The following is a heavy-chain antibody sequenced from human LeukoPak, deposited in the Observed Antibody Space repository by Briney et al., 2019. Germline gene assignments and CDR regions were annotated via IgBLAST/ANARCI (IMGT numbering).Heavy chain of an antibody. D-gene: IGHD1-7*01. V-gene: IGHV1-2*06. Sequence: ASVKVSCKASGYTFTGYYMHWVRQAPRQGLEWMGRINPNSGGTNYAQKFQGRVTMTRDTSISTAYMELSRLRSDDTAVYYCARDRRYNWNWSLWYWRQGTLVTVSS. CDR3: ARDRRYNWNWSLWY. CDR1: GYTFTGYY. CDR2: INPNSGGT. J-gene: IGHJ4*02.